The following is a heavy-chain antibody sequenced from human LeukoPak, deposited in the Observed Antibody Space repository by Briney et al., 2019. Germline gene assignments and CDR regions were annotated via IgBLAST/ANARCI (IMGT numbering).Heavy chain of an antibody. CDR3: ARARWLYSGYDWTGPYYYYYMDV. V-gene: IGHV4-38-2*02. CDR1: GYSISSGYY. CDR2: IYHSGST. Sequence: PSETLSLTCTVSGYSISSGYYWGWIRQPPGKGLEWIGSIYHSGSTYYNPSLKSRVTISVDTSKNQFSLKLSSVTAADTAVYYCARARWLYSGYDWTGPYYYYYMDVWGKGTTVTVSS. J-gene: IGHJ6*03. D-gene: IGHD5-12*01.